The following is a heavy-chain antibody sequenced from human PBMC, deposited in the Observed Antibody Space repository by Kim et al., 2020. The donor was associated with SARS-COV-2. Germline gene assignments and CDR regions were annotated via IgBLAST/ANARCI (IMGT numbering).Heavy chain of an antibody. J-gene: IGHJ4*02. CDR2: T. Sequence: TNYAQKLQGRVTMTTDTSTSTAYMELRSLRSDDTAVYYCARGGIAATRGYDFDYWGQGTMVTVSS. D-gene: IGHD2-15*01. V-gene: IGHV1-18*01. CDR3: ARGGIAATRGYDFDY.